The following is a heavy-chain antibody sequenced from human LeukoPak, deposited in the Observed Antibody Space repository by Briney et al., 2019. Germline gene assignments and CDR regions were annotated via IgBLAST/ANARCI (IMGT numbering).Heavy chain of an antibody. J-gene: IGHJ4*02. CDR1: GFTFSDYY. D-gene: IGHD3-10*01. CDR2: ISSSGSTK. CDR3: ARDGHAYGRGSPHY. Sequence: NSGGSLRLSCAASGFTFSDYYMSWIRQAPGKGLEWVSYISSSGSTKYYADSVKGRFTISRDNAKNSYLQMNSLRAEDTAVYCCARDGHAYGRGSPHYWGQGTLVTVSS. V-gene: IGHV3-11*01.